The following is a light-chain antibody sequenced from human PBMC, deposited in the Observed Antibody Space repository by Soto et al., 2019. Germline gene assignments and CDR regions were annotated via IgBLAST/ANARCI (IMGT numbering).Light chain of an antibody. V-gene: IGLV1-40*01. Sequence: CAWSNSNIGAGYVVHWYQQLPGTGLKLLIYENNDRPSGVPARFSGSKSGTSVSLAITGLQAEDEAHYYCQSYDSSLSAVVFGGGTKVTVL. CDR3: QSYDSSLSAVV. CDR1: NSNIGAGYV. J-gene: IGLJ2*01. CDR2: ENN.